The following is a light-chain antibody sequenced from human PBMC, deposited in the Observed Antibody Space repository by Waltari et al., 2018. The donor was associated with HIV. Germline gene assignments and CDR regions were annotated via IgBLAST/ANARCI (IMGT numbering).Light chain of an antibody. V-gene: IGKV3-15*01. CDR3: QQYDDWPPIT. CDR2: GAS. CDR1: QSVNTH. Sequence: EIVMTHSPVTLSVSPWERATLSCTASQSVNTHLAWYQQQPGQAPRRLFYGASTRATGTPARFSASGSGTEFTLTISSLQSEDFAVYYCQQYDDWPPITFGQGTRLEIK. J-gene: IGKJ5*01.